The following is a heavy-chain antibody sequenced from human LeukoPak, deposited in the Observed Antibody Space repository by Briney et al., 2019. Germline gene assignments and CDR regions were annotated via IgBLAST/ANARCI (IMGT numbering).Heavy chain of an antibody. Sequence: GGSLRLSCAASGFTFSSYGMHWLRPAPGKGLECVAFIRYGGSNKYYADSVKGRFTISRDNSKNTLYLQMNSLRAEDTAVYYCAKDSATYGSGSYSHYYFDYWGQGTLVTVSS. CDR3: AKDSATYGSGSYSHYYFDY. J-gene: IGHJ4*02. CDR1: GFTFSSYG. V-gene: IGHV3-30*02. D-gene: IGHD3-10*01. CDR2: IRYGGSNK.